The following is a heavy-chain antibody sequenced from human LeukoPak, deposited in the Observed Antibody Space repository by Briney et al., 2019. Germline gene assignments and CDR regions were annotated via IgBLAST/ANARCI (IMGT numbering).Heavy chain of an antibody. J-gene: IGHJ4*02. CDR1: GGSISSYY. CDR2: IYYSAST. V-gene: IGHV4-59*01. D-gene: IGHD3-22*01. Sequence: SETLSLTCTVSGGSISSYYWSWIRQPPGKGLEWIGYIYYSASTNYKPSLKSRVTISVDTSKNQFSLKLSSVAAADTAVYYCARAQPYYYDSSGYYFDYWGQGTLVTVSS. CDR3: ARAQPYYYDSSGYYFDY.